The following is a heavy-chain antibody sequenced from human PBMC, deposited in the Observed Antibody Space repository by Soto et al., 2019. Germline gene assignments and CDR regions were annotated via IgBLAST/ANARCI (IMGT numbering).Heavy chain of an antibody. D-gene: IGHD2-2*03. V-gene: IGHV3-23*01. J-gene: IGHJ5*02. CDR2: ISGSGGIT. CDR3: AKDVGDCSSTSCYGTFDP. Sequence: GGSLRLSCAASVFTFSSYSMSWVRQAPGKGLEWVSAISGSGGITYYADSVKGRFTISRDNSKNTLYLQMNSLRAEDTAVYYCAKDVGDCSSTSCYGTFDPWGQGTLVTVSS. CDR1: VFTFSSYS.